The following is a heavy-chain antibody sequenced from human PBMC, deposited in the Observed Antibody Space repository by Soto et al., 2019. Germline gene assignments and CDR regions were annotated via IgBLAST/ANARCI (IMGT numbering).Heavy chain of an antibody. CDR3: ARVRWEREDAFDI. CDR2: IWYDGSNK. J-gene: IGHJ3*02. D-gene: IGHD1-26*01. V-gene: IGHV3-33*01. Sequence: VGSLRLSCAAFGVTFSGYGMHWVSKAPGKGLEWVAVIWYDGSNKYYADSVKGRFTISRDNSKNTLYLQMNSLRAEDTAVYYCARVRWEREDAFDIWGQGTMVTVSS. CDR1: GVTFSGYG.